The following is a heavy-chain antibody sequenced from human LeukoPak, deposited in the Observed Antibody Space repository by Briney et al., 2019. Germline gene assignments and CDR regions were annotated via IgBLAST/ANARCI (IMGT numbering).Heavy chain of an antibody. CDR1: GYSFSSYW. D-gene: IGHD6-19*01. CDR2: IDPGDSYT. J-gene: IGHJ4*02. CDR3: ARHYSSGSDFDY. Sequence: GESLKISCKGSGYSFSSYWINWVRQMPGKGLEWMGRIDPGDSYTNYSPSFQGHVTISADKSISTAYLQWSSLKASDTAMYYCARHYSSGSDFDYWGQGTLVTVSS. V-gene: IGHV5-10-1*01.